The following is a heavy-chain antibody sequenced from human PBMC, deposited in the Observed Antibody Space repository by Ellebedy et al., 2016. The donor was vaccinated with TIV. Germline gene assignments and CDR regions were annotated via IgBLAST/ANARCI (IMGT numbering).Heavy chain of an antibody. CDR3: ARRGSYGDYAVQINSWFDT. CDR2: IYQDGGVQ. J-gene: IGHJ5*02. V-gene: IGHV3-7*01. D-gene: IGHD4-17*01. CDR1: GFNFNSYW. Sequence: GESLKISCAASGFNFNSYWMSWVRQAPGKGLEWVANIYQDGGVQYYVDSVKGRFTISRDNADNYLFLQMNSLRAEDTAVYYCARRGSYGDYAVQINSWFDTWGRGTLVAVSS.